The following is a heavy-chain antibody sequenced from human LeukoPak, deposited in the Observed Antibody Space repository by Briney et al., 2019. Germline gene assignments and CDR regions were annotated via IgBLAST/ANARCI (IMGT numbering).Heavy chain of an antibody. CDR1: GFTVSSNY. CDR3: ARTMIRGVIMWDY. Sequence: GGSLRLSCAASGFTVSSNYMSWVRQAPGKGLEWVSVIYSGGTTYYADSVKGRFTISRDDSKNTLYLQMNSLRAEDTAVYYCARTMIRGVIMWDYWGQGTLATVSS. CDR2: IYSGGTT. D-gene: IGHD3-10*01. V-gene: IGHV3-66*01. J-gene: IGHJ4*02.